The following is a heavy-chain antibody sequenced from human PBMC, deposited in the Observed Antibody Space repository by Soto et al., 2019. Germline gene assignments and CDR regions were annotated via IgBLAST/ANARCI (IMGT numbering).Heavy chain of an antibody. Sequence: EVQILESGGGSVQRGGSLRLSCAASGFTFSSYTMTWVRQAPGKGLEWVSSISGSGFTTYYADSVKGRFTISRDNSKNTVYVQMDTLRAEDSAVYHCAKDVRSTLRPDAFDVWGQGTVVSVSS. CDR1: GFTFSSYT. CDR3: AKDVRSTLRPDAFDV. CDR2: ISGSGFTT. V-gene: IGHV3-23*01. J-gene: IGHJ3*01. D-gene: IGHD2-15*01.